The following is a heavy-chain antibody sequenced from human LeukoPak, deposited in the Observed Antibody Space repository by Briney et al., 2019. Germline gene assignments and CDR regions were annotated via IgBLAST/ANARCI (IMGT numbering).Heavy chain of an antibody. CDR1: GFTFSEYW. CDR2: IKQDGSEK. CDR3: ARVQDGYSKDAFDI. V-gene: IGHV3-7*04. J-gene: IGHJ3*02. Sequence: TGGSLRLSCAASGFTFSEYWMTWVRQAPGKGLEWVANIKQDGSEKYYVDSVKGRFTISRDNAMNSLYLQMNSLRAEDTAVYYCARVQDGYSKDAFDIWGQGTMVTVSS. D-gene: IGHD5-24*01.